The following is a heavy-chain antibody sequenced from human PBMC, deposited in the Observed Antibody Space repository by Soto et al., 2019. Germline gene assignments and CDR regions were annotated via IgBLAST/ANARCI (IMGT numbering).Heavy chain of an antibody. CDR1: GASISNSDYY. J-gene: IGHJ3*01. CDR2: VHFRGKT. V-gene: IGHV4-39*02. D-gene: IGHD2-15*01. Sequence: QLHLQESGPGLVKPSETLSLTCGVSGASISNSDYYWVWIRQPPGQGLEWIATVHFRGKTYYNVSLKTRLTISLDPSKSLFSLRLTSLTAADTAVYYCATEAAHHDAFDVWGRGTRVTVSS. CDR3: ATEAAHHDAFDV.